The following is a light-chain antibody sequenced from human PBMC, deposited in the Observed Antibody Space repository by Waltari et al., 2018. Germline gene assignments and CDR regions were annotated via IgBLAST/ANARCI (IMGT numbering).Light chain of an antibody. Sequence: DIAMTQSPATLSLSPGERATLSCRASQSVNRNLAWYQQKPGQPPRLLIYGVSSRATVIPDRFTGSGSGMEFTLTISSLEPEDVGIYHCQQSIQWPYTFGQGTKVEIK. J-gene: IGKJ2*01. V-gene: IGKV3D-15*01. CDR2: GVS. CDR1: QSVNRN. CDR3: QQSIQWPYT.